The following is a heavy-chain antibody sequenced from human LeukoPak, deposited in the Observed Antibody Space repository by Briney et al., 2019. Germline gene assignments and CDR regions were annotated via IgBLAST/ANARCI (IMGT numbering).Heavy chain of an antibody. D-gene: IGHD3-10*01. CDR1: GYSISSGYY. CDR2: IYHSGST. V-gene: IGHV4-38-2*02. CDR3: ARVSITMVRGVIRAPPPYYFDY. Sequence: PSETLSLTCTVSGYSISSGYYWGWIRQPPGKGLEWIGSIYHSGSTYYNPSLKSRVTISVDTSKNQFSLKLSSVTAADTAVYYCARVSITMVRGVIRAPPPYYFDYWGQGTLVTVSS. J-gene: IGHJ4*02.